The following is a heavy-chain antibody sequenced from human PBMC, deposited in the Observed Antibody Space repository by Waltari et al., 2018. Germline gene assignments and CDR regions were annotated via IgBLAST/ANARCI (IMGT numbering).Heavy chain of an antibody. CDR1: GESISTYY. J-gene: IGHJ4*02. V-gene: IGHV4-4*07. CDR3: ARGRNSQYFDS. CDR2: MYTDGST. Sequence: QVQLQESGPGLVKPSETLSLTYPVPGESISTYYWNWIRQSAGKGLEWIGRMYTDGSTNYNPSLKSRVTMSVDTSKNQFSLNLSSVTAADTAVYYCARGRNSQYFDSWGLGTLVTVSS.